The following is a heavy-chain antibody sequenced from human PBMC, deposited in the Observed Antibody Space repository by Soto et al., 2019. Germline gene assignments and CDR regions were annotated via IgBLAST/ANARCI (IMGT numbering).Heavy chain of an antibody. CDR1: GGSFSGYY. D-gene: IGHD6-19*01. CDR3: ATSSSGWLYYFDY. CDR2: INHSGST. J-gene: IGHJ4*02. V-gene: IGHV4-34*01. Sequence: QVQLQQWGAGLLKPSETLSLTCAVYGGSFSGYYWSWIRQPPGKGLEWIGEINHSGSTNYNPSLKSRVTISVDTSKNQFSLKLSSVTAADTAVYYCATSSSGWLYYFDYWGQGTLVTVSS.